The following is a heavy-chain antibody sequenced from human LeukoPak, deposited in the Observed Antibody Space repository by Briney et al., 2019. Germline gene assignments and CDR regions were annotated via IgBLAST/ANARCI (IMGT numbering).Heavy chain of an antibody. Sequence: GGSLRLSCAASGFTFSSYSMNWVRQAPGKGLEWVSYISSSSSTIYYADSVKGRFTISRDNAKNSLYLQMNSLRAEDTAVYYCARERYFDWLLRALDYWGQGTLVTVSS. CDR1: GFTFSSYS. D-gene: IGHD3-9*01. J-gene: IGHJ4*02. CDR3: ARERYFDWLLRALDY. V-gene: IGHV3-48*01. CDR2: ISSSSSTI.